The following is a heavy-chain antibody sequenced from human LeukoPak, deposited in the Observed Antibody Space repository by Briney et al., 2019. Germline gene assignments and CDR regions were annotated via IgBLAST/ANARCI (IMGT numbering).Heavy chain of an antibody. J-gene: IGHJ4*02. CDR1: GFTFGSYE. Sequence: PGGSLRLSCVASGFTFGSYEVNWVRQAPGKGLEWVSYISTSGDSMYYADSVKGRFTVSRDNVKNSLFLQMNSLRAEDTAVYYCARGSGFVFDYWGQGTLVTVSA. CDR3: ARGSGFVFDY. CDR2: ISTSGDSM. V-gene: IGHV3-48*03. D-gene: IGHD1-26*01.